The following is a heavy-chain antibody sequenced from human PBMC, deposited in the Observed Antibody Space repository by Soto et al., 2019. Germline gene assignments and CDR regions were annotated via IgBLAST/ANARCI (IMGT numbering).Heavy chain of an antibody. CDR1: GGTFSSYA. J-gene: IGHJ4*02. D-gene: IGHD4-17*01. CDR2: IIPIFGTA. CDR3: ARIRSTGQPGPEY. V-gene: IGHV1-69*13. Sequence: ASLKVSCKASGGTFSSYAISWVRQAPGQGLEWMGGIIPIFGTANYAQKFQGRVTITADESTSTPYMELSSLRSEDTAVYYCARIRSTGQPGPEYWGEGTMVNVSA.